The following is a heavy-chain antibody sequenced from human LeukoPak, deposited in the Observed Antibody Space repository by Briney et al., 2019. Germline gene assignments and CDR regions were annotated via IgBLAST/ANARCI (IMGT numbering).Heavy chain of an antibody. CDR3: ARNNGMDV. V-gene: IGHV3-7*03. J-gene: IGHJ6*02. Sequence: GGSLRLSCAASGFTFSSYGMTWVRQVPGRGPEWVANVNRDGSETYYLDSVKGRFTISKDNAKNSLYLQMNSLRAEDTALYHCARNNGMDVWGQGTTAIVSS. CDR2: VNRDGSET. CDR1: GFTFSSYG.